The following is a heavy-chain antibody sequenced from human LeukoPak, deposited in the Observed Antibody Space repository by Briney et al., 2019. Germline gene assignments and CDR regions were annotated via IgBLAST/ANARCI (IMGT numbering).Heavy chain of an antibody. Sequence: GGSLRLSCAASGFTFSSYSMNWVRQAPGKGLEWVSSISSSSSYIYYADSVKGRFTISRDNAKNSLYLQMNSLRAEDTAMYYCARAVAGTMDFDYWGQGTLVTVSP. CDR1: GFTFSSYS. D-gene: IGHD6-19*01. CDR2: ISSSSSYI. CDR3: ARAVAGTMDFDY. V-gene: IGHV3-21*01. J-gene: IGHJ4*02.